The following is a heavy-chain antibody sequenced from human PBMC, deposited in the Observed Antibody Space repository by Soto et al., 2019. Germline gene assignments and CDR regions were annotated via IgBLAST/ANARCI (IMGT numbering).Heavy chain of an antibody. CDR3: ARLQLLVGGYYYGLDV. J-gene: IGHJ6*02. CDR1: GFTFSSYG. Sequence: QVQLVESGRGVVQPGRSLRLSCAASGFTFSSYGMHWVRQAPGKGLEWVAVIWYDGSNKYYADSVKGRFTISRDNSKNTLYLQMNSLRAEDTAVYYCARLQLLVGGYYYGLDVWGQGTTVTVSS. CDR2: IWYDGSNK. V-gene: IGHV3-33*01. D-gene: IGHD6-19*01.